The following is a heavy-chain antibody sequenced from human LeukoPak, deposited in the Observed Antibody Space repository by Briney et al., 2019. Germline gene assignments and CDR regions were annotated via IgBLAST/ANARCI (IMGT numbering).Heavy chain of an antibody. D-gene: IGHD3-16*01. V-gene: IGHV5-51*01. J-gene: IGHJ4*02. CDR1: GYSFTSYW. CDR2: IYPGDSDT. CDR3: ARSDLPGLRLGFAGIDY. Sequence: GESLKISCKGSGYSFTSYWIGWVRQMPGKGLEWMGIIYPGDSDTRYSPSFQGQVTISADKSISTAYLRWSSLKASDTAMYYCARSDLPGLRLGFAGIDYWGQGTLVTVSS.